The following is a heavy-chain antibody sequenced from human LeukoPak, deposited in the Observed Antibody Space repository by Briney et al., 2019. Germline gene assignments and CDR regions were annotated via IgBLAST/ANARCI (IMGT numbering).Heavy chain of an antibody. J-gene: IGHJ4*02. Sequence: GSLRLSCTVSGGSISSYYWSWIRQPPGKGLEWIGYIYYSGSTNYNPSLKSRVTISVDTSKNQFSLKLSSVTAADTAVYYCARSSNYYDSSGSGYWGQGTLITVSS. D-gene: IGHD3-22*01. V-gene: IGHV4-59*01. CDR2: IYYSGST. CDR3: ARSSNYYDSSGSGY. CDR1: GGSISSYY.